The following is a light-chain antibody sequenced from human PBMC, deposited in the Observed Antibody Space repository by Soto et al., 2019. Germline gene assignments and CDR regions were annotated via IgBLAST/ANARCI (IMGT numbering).Light chain of an antibody. Sequence: DILLTQSPLSLPVTPGEPASISCRSSQSLLHSTGYNFLDWYLQRPGQSPQLLIYLGSNRASGVPDRFNGSGSGTDFTLKITRVEAEDVGIYYCMQALQTQYTFGQGTKLDIK. V-gene: IGKV2-28*01. J-gene: IGKJ2*01. CDR3: MQALQTQYT. CDR1: QSLLHSTGYNF. CDR2: LGS.